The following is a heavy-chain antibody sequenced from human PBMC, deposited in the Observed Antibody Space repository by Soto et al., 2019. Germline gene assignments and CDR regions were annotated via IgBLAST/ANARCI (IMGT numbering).Heavy chain of an antibody. CDR3: ASLPPSGYCSSTSCVDP. CDR2: ISYDGSNK. Sequence: GGSLRLSCAASGFTFSSYGMHWVRQAPGKGLEWVAVISYDGSNKYYADSVKGRFTISRDNSKNTLYLQMNSLRAEDTAVYYCASLPPSGYCSSTSCVDPWGQGTLVTVSS. J-gene: IGHJ5*02. D-gene: IGHD2-2*01. V-gene: IGHV3-30*03. CDR1: GFTFSSYG.